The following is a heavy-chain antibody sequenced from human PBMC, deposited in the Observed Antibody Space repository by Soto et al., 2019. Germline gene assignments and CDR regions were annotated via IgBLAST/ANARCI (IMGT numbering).Heavy chain of an antibody. D-gene: IGHD3-22*01. CDR2: ISYDGSNK. Sequence: QVQLVESGGGVVQPGRSLRLSCAASGFTFSSYAMHWVRQAPGKGLEWVAVISYDGSNKYYADSVKGRFTISRDNSKNTLYLQMNSLRAEDTAVYYCARDRYDSSGYLINWGQGTLVTVSS. CDR1: GFTFSSYA. CDR3: ARDRYDSSGYLIN. V-gene: IGHV3-30-3*01. J-gene: IGHJ4*02.